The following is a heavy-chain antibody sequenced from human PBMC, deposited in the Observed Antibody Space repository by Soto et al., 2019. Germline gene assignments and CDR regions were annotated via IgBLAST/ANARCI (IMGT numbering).Heavy chain of an antibody. CDR2: INPTGGST. CDR1: GYTFTSYY. J-gene: IGHJ3*02. D-gene: IGHD4-17*01. V-gene: IGHV1-46*01. Sequence: ASVKVSCKASGYTFTSYYIHWVRQAPGQGLEWVGIINPTGGSTSYAQKFQGRVTMTRDTSTSTVYMQLSSLRSEDTALYYCARAWHDYAGKSGAFDIWGQGTMVTVSS. CDR3: ARAWHDYAGKSGAFDI.